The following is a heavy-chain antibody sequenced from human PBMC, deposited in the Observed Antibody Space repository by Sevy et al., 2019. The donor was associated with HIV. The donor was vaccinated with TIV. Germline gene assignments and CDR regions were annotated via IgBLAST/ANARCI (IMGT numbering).Heavy chain of an antibody. CDR3: FTDRGGYGYIIDY. J-gene: IGHJ4*02. CDR2: IKSKTDGGTT. D-gene: IGHD5-18*01. V-gene: IGHV3-15*07. Sequence: GGSLRLSCAASGFTFSNAWMNWVRQAPGKGLEWVGLIKSKTDGGTTDNAAPVIGRFTISRDDSKNTLYLQMNSLKTEDTAVYYCFTDRGGYGYIIDYWGQGSLVTVSS. CDR1: GFTFSNAW.